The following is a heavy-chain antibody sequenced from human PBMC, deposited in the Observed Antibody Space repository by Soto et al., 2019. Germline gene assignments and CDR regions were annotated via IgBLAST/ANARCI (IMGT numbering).Heavy chain of an antibody. D-gene: IGHD4-17*01. CDR1: GFTFSSYA. J-gene: IGHJ3*02. V-gene: IGHV3-23*01. CDR2: ISGSGGST. CDR3: ANLLHYGDYRDAFDI. Sequence: PLGALRLSCAASGFTFSSYAMSWVRQARGKGLEWVSAISGSGGSTYYADSVKGRFTISRDNSKNTLYLQMNSLRAEHTAVYYCANLLHYGDYRDAFDIWGQGTRVTVSS.